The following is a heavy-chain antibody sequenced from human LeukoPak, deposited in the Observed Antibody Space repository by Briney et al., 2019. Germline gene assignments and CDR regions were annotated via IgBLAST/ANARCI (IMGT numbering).Heavy chain of an antibody. CDR3: ARSHPLVPYFDY. CDR1: GFTFSSYE. CDR2: ISSSGSTI. V-gene: IGHV3-48*03. J-gene: IGHJ4*02. Sequence: GGSLRLSCAASGFTFSSYEMNWVRQAPGKGLEWVSYISSSGSTIYYADSVKGRFTISRGNAKNSLYLQVNSLRAEDTAVYYCARSHPLVPYFDYWGQGTLVTVSS. D-gene: IGHD4/OR15-4a*01.